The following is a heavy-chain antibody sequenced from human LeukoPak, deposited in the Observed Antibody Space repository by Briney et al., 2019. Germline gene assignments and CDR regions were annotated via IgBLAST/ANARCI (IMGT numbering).Heavy chain of an antibody. CDR2: ISAYNGNT. CDR3: ARDYYDSSGSPPLDYYYYGMDV. D-gene: IGHD3-22*01. V-gene: IGHV1-18*01. CDR1: GYTFTSYG. J-gene: IGHJ6*02. Sequence: GASVKVSCKASGYTFTSYGISWVRQAPGQGLEWMGWISAYNGNTNYAQKFQGRVTITADESTSTAYMELSSLRSEDTAVYYCARDYYDSSGSPPLDYYYYGMDVWGQGTTVTVSS.